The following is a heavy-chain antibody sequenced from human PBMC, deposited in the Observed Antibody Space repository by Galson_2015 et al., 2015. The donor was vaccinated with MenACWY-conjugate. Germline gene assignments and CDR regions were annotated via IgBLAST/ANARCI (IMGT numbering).Heavy chain of an antibody. D-gene: IGHD3-16*01. V-gene: IGHV5-10-1*01. CDR3: ARHWGAFGEYVD. Sequence: QSGAEVTKPEESLRISCTGSGYSFSSYWISWVRQMPGKGLEWMGRIDPSDSYTNYSPSFQGHVIISADKSINTAYLQWSSLKASDTAMYYCARHWGAFGEYVDWGQGALVTVSS. CDR2: IDPSDSYT. J-gene: IGHJ4*02. CDR1: GYSFSSYW.